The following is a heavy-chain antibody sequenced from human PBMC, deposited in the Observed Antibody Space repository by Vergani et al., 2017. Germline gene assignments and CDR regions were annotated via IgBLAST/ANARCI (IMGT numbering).Heavy chain of an antibody. Sequence: EVQLEESGGGLVLPGRSLRLSCVASGFTSAGYAMHWVRQAPGKGLEWVSGISWNSNSIGYADSVKGRFTISRDNAKNSLYLQMNSLRAEDTAVYYCVKDHMGASFVGTNHNDYWGQGTLVTVSS. V-gene: IGHV3-9*02. CDR1: GFTSAGYA. J-gene: IGHJ4*02. D-gene: IGHD1-26*01. CDR2: ISWNSNSI. CDR3: VKDHMGASFVGTNHNDY.